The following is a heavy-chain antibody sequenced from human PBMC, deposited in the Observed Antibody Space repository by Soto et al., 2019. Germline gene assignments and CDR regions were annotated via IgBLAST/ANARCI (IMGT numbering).Heavy chain of an antibody. CDR1: GHTFRSYA. CDR2: ISGGGAGT. V-gene: IGHV3-23*01. Sequence: GGSLRLSCVVSGHTFRSYAMSWVRQAPGKGLEWVSGISGGGAGTYYADSVKGRFTISRDPSTTTLFLDMYSLGAEDTAIYYCAKGPKPDHDDGLCAFDSWGQGVLVTVSS. J-gene: IGHJ4*02. D-gene: IGHD3-3*01. CDR3: AKGPKPDHDDGLCAFDS.